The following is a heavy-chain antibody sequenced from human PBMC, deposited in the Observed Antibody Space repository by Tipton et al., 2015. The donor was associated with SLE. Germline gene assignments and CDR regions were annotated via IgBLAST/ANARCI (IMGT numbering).Heavy chain of an antibody. CDR2: TNWNGGST. V-gene: IGHV3-20*04. CDR1: GFTFDDYG. Sequence: SLRLSCEASGFTFDDYGLSWVRQAPGKGLEWVSGTNWNGGSTSYADSVKGRFIISRDNAKNSLYLQLNSLRAEDTAFYYCARSAGSYYFHYFDFWGHGTLVTVSS. CDR3: ARSAGSYYFHYFDF. D-gene: IGHD3-10*01. J-gene: IGHJ4*01.